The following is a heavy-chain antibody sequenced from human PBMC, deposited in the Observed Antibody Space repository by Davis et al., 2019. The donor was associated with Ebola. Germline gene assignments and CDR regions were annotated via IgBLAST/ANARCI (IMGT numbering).Heavy chain of an antibody. CDR1: GYTFTNYP. D-gene: IGHD3-16*01. CDR3: ARGMGELALN. Sequence: AASVKVSCKASGYTFTNYPMNWLRQAPGQRFEWLGWITTNTASPTYARGFSERFVFSLDTSVDTAFLQINNLRAEDTAIYYCARGMGELALNWGQGTLVTVSS. CDR2: ITTNTASP. V-gene: IGHV7-4-1*02. J-gene: IGHJ4*02.